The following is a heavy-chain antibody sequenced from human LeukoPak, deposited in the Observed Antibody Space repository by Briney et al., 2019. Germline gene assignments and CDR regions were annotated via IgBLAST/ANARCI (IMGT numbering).Heavy chain of an antibody. CDR2: ISYDGSNK. CDR1: GFTFSSYA. J-gene: IGHJ4*02. CDR3: AKDLSSYYDFFIDY. D-gene: IGHD3-3*01. Sequence: GGSLRLSCAASGFTFSSYAMSWVRQAPGKGLEWVAVISYDGSNKYYADSVKGRFTISRDNSKNTLYLQMNSLRAEDTAVHYCAKDLSSYYDFFIDYWGQGTLVTVSS. V-gene: IGHV3-30*18.